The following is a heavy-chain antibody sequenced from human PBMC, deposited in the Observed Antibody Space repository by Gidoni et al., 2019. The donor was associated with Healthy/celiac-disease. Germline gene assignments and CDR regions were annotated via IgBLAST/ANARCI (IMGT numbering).Heavy chain of an antibody. CDR1: GFTFSSYS. V-gene: IGHV3-21*01. D-gene: IGHD5-18*01. J-gene: IGHJ4*02. CDR3: ASEWLRFPDTAMVDY. Sequence: EVQLVESGGGLVKPGGSLGLSCEASGFTFSSYSMNWVRQAPGKGLEWVSSISSSSSYIYYADSVKGRFTISRDNAKNALYLQMNSLRAEDTAVYYCASEWLRFPDTAMVDYWGQGTLVTVSS. CDR2: ISSSSSYI.